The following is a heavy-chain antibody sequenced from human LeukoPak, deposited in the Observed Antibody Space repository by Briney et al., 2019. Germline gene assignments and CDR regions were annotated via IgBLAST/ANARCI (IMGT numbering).Heavy chain of an antibody. J-gene: IGHJ4*02. Sequence: PGGSLRLSCAASGFTFSDYAMHWVRQAPGKGLEWVAVISYDGSNKFYADSVKGRFTISRDNSKNTLYMQTNSLRAVDTAVYYCARGNSGSHFDYWGQGTLVTVSS. CDR3: ARGNSGSHFDY. V-gene: IGHV3-30-3*01. CDR1: GFTFSDYA. CDR2: ISYDGSNK. D-gene: IGHD1-26*01.